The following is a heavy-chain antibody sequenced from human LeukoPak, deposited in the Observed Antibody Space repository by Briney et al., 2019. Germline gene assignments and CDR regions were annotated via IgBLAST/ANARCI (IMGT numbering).Heavy chain of an antibody. V-gene: IGHV3-33*01. Sequence: GRSLRLSCAASGFTFSSYGMHWVRQAPDKGLEWVAVIWYDGSNKYYADSVKGRFTISRDNSKNTLYLQMNSLRAEDTAVYYCARDHGSRSYFSHSDCWSQGTLVTVSS. CDR3: ARDHGSRSYFSHSDC. D-gene: IGHD3-10*01. CDR1: GFTFSSYG. CDR2: IWYDGSNK. J-gene: IGHJ4*02.